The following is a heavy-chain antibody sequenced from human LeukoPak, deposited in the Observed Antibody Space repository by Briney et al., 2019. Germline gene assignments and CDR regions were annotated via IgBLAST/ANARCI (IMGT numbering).Heavy chain of an antibody. Sequence: GESLKISCQGSGFTFTTSWIGWVRQLPGKGLEWMGIIYPGDSDTRYSPSFQGQVTISADKSISTAYLQWSSLKASDTAMYYCARFRRWLRPRGTPHAFDIWGQGTMVTVSS. V-gene: IGHV5-51*01. CDR3: ARFRRWLRPRGTPHAFDI. J-gene: IGHJ3*02. CDR2: IYPGDSDT. D-gene: IGHD5-12*01. CDR1: GFTFTTSW.